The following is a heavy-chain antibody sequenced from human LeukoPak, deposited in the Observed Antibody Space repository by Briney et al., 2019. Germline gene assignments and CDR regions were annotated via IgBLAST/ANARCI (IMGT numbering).Heavy chain of an antibody. CDR1: GFTFSNAW. D-gene: IGHD6-13*01. V-gene: IGHV3-15*01. Sequence: PGGSLRLSCAASGFTFSNAWMSWVRQAPGKGLEWVGRINTKIDGRTTDYAAPVKGRFTISRDDSKNTLYLQMNSLKTEDTAVYYCTTIPGYSSNWYYPDYWGQGTLVTVSS. CDR3: TTIPGYSSNWYYPDY. CDR2: INTKIDGRTT. J-gene: IGHJ4*02.